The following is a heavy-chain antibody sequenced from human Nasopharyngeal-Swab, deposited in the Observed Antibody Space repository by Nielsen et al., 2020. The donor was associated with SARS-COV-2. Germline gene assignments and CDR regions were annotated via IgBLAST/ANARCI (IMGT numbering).Heavy chain of an antibody. CDR1: GYTFTSYA. CDR3: ARGRDGYNSVEDY. J-gene: IGHJ4*02. V-gene: IGHV1-3*01. CDR2: INAGNGNT. Sequence: ASVKVSCKASGYTFTSYAMHWVRQAPGQRLEWMGWINAGNGNTKYSQKFQGRVTITRDTSASPAYMELSSLRSEDTAVYYCARGRDGYNSVEDYWGQGTLVTVSS. D-gene: IGHD5-24*01.